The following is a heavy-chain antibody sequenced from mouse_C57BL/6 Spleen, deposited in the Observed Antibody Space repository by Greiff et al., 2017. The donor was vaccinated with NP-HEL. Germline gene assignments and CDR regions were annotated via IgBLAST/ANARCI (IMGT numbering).Heavy chain of an antibody. CDR3: ARGGAMDY. J-gene: IGHJ4*01. CDR2: ISDGGSYI. Sequence: EVQLVESGGGLVKPGGSLKLSCAASGFTFSSYAMSWVRQTPEKRLEWVATISDGGSYIYYPDTVKGRFTISRDNAKNNLYLQMSHLKSEDTAMYYCARGGAMDYWGQGTSVTVSS. V-gene: IGHV5-4*01. CDR1: GFTFSSYA.